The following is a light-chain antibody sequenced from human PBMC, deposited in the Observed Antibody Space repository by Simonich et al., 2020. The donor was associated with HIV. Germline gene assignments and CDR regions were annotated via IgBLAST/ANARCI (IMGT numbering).Light chain of an antibody. V-gene: IGKV2-28*01. CDR2: LVS. CDR3: MQARQTPFT. Sequence: DIVMTQSPLSLPVTPGEPASISCRSSQSLLSSKGLKYLDWYLQKPGQSPQLLIYLVSNRASGVPDRFSGRGSGTDFTLKISRVEAEDVGVYYCMQARQTPFTFGPGTKVDIK. J-gene: IGKJ3*01. CDR1: QSLLSSKGLKY.